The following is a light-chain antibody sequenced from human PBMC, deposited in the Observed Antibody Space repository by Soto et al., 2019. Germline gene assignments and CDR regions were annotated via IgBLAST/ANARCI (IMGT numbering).Light chain of an antibody. CDR2: ATS. CDR3: QQVNSYPLT. Sequence: DIQLTQSPSFLSASVGDRVTITCRASQDIANYLAWYQQRPGKAPQFLIYATSTFQSGVPSRFSGGGSGKEFTLTISSLQPEDFATYYCQQVNSYPLTFGGGTKVEIK. CDR1: QDIANY. J-gene: IGKJ4*01. V-gene: IGKV1-9*01.